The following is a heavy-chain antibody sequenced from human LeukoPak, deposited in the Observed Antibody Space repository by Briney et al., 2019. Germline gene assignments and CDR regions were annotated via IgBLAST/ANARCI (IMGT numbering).Heavy chain of an antibody. CDR2: IWSDGTNT. D-gene: IGHD4-11*01. J-gene: IGHJ4*02. CDR3: AKDAQRGFDYSNSLDK. CDR1: GFTFSHYG. Sequence: GRSLRLSCATSGFTFSHYGMHWVRHAPRKGLEGVAVIWSDGTNTYYGDPVKGRFTISRDNFQRTVYLQMNSLRAEDTAVYYCAKDAQRGFDYSNSLDKWGQGTLVTVSS. V-gene: IGHV3-33*06.